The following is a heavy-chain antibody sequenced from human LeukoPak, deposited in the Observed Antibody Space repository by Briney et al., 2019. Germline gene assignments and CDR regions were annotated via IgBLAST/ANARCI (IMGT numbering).Heavy chain of an antibody. J-gene: IGHJ4*02. Sequence: PGGSLRLSCAASGFTFSSYGMHWVRQAPGKGLEWVAFIRYDGSNKYYADSVKGRFTISRDNSKNTLYLQVNSLRAEDTAVYYCARESGYCSGGSCSPSGLPIDYWGQGTLVTVSS. CDR1: GFTFSSYG. V-gene: IGHV3-30*02. CDR3: ARESGYCSGGSCSPSGLPIDY. CDR2: IRYDGSNK. D-gene: IGHD2-15*01.